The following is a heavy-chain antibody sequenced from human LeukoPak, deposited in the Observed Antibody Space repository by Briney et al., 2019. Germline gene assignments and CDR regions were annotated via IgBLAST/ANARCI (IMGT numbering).Heavy chain of an antibody. CDR2: VYYSGGT. J-gene: IGHJ6*03. CDR3: AGSPGEYYYLDV. CDR1: DGAISSYY. D-gene: IGHD3-16*01. Sequence: SETLSLTCTVSDGAISSYYWNWLRQPPGEGLEWIGNVYYSGGTKYNSSLKRRVTTSLDTSKNQISLILSSVSTADTAVYYCAGSPGEYYYLDVWASGTTVTVSS. V-gene: IGHV4-59*01.